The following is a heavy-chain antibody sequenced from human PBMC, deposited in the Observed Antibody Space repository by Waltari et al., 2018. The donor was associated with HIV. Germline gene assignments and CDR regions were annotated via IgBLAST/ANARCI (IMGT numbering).Heavy chain of an antibody. CDR2: IDISGST. J-gene: IGHJ6*02. D-gene: IGHD3-10*01. CDR1: GGPISGYY. CDR3: ARENILLLFVDSYYNYYGMDV. Sequence: QVQLQESGPGLVKPSETLSLPCTVSGGPISGYYWSWIRQPAGKGLEGIGQIDISGSTNCNPSLKSRVTMSVDASYSLFSRKRRSVTAADTAVYYCARENILLLFVDSYYNYYGMDVWGQGTTVTVSS. V-gene: IGHV4-4*07.